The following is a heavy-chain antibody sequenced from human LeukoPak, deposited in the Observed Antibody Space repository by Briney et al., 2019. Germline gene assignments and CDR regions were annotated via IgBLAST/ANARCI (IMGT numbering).Heavy chain of an antibody. J-gene: IGHJ6*03. CDR1: GGSISSYY. Sequence: PSETLSLTCTVSGGSISSYYWSWIRQPPGKGLEWIGYIYYSGSTNYNPSLTSRVTISVDTSKNQFSLKVSSVTAADTAVYYCARVSWFPGTSYYYMDVWGKGTTVTVSS. CDR3: ARVSWFPGTSYYYMDV. D-gene: IGHD1-1*01. CDR2: IYYSGST. V-gene: IGHV4-59*01.